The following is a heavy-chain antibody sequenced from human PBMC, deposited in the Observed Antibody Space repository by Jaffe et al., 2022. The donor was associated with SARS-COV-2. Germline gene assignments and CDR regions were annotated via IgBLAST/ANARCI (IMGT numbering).Heavy chain of an antibody. CDR2: IYYSGST. D-gene: IGHD1-26*01. J-gene: IGHJ4*02. Sequence: QLQLQESGPGLVKPSETLSLTCTVSGGSISSSSYYWGWIRQPPGKGLEWIGSIYYSGSTYYNPSLKSRVTISVDTSKNQFSLKLSSVTAADTAVYYCARQSGSLPRVDYWGQGTLVTVSS. CDR1: GGSISSSSYY. CDR3: ARQSGSLPRVDY. V-gene: IGHV4-39*01.